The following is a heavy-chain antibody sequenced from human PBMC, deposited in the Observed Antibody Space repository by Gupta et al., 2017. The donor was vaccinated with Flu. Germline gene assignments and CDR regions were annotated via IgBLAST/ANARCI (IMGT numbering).Heavy chain of an antibody. J-gene: IGHJ4*02. V-gene: IGHV3-23*01. CDR2: ISGSGGST. CDR3: AKYFDWLSPFDY. D-gene: IGHD3-9*01. Sequence: VRQAPGKGLEWVSAISGSGGSTYYADSVKGRFTISRDNSKNTLYLQMNSLRAEDTAVYYCAKYFDWLSPFDYWGQGTLVTVSS.